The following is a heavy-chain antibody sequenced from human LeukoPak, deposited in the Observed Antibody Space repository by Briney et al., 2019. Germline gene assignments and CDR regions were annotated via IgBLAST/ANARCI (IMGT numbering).Heavy chain of an antibody. Sequence: GGSLRLSCAASGFTFSSYEMNWVRQAPGKGLEWVSSISSSSSYIYYADSVKGRFTISRDNAKNSLYLQMNSLRAEDTAVYYCARDQSHSEFDYWGQGTLVTVSS. CDR1: GFTFSSYE. J-gene: IGHJ4*02. CDR3: ARDQSHSEFDY. D-gene: IGHD1-26*01. V-gene: IGHV3-21*01. CDR2: ISSSSSYI.